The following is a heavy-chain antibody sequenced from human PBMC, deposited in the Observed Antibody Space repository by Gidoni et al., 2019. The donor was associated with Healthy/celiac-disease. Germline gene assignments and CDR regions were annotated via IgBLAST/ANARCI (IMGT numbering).Heavy chain of an antibody. CDR1: GFTFSSYA. CDR2: ISGSGGST. Sequence: EVQLLESGGGLVQPGGSLRLSCAASGFTFSSYAMSWVRQAPGKGLEWVSAISGSGGSTYYADSVKGRFTISRDNSKNTLYLQMNSLRAEDTAVYYCAKDHFPNNWNYAVSAFDIWGQGTMVTVSS. V-gene: IGHV3-23*01. D-gene: IGHD1-7*01. J-gene: IGHJ3*02. CDR3: AKDHFPNNWNYAVSAFDI.